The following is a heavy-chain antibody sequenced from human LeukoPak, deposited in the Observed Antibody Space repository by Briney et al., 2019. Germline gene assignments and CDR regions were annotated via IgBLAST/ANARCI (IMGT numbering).Heavy chain of an antibody. CDR3: ARVPLRRYARGWGYYFDY. V-gene: IGHV4-59*12. D-gene: IGHD3-10*01. J-gene: IGHJ4*02. CDR1: GGSISSYY. CDR2: IYYSGST. Sequence: SETLSLTCAVSGGSISSYYWSWLRQPPGKGLEWIGYIYYSGSTNYNPSLKSRVTISVDTSKNQFSLKLSSVTAADTAVYYCARVPLRRYARGWGYYFDYWGQGTLVTVSS.